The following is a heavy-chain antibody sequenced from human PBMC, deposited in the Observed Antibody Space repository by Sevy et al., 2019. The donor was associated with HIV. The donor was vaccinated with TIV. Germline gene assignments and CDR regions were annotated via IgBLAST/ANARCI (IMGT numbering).Heavy chain of an antibody. D-gene: IGHD6-13*01. CDR3: ARLSGYSSSWSYFDY. CDR2: ISSSSSTI. CDR1: GFTFSSYS. Sequence: GGSLRLSCAASGFTFSSYSMNWVRQAPGKGLEWVSYISSSSSTIYYADSVKGRFTISRDNAKNSLYLQMNSLRAEYTAVYYCARLSGYSSSWSYFDYWGQGTLVIVSS. J-gene: IGHJ4*02. V-gene: IGHV3-48*01.